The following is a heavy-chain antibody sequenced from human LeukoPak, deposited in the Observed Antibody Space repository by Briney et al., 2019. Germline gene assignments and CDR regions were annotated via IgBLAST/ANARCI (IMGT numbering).Heavy chain of an antibody. D-gene: IGHD5-18*01. Sequence: ASVKVSCKASGYTFTSYAMHWVRQAPGQRLEWMGWINAGNGNTKYSQKFQGRVTITRDTSASTAYMELSSLRSEDTAVYCCAREFGYSYGSLTKGDYWGQGTLVTVSS. V-gene: IGHV1-3*01. CDR1: GYTFTSYA. J-gene: IGHJ4*02. CDR3: AREFGYSYGSLTKGDY. CDR2: INAGNGNT.